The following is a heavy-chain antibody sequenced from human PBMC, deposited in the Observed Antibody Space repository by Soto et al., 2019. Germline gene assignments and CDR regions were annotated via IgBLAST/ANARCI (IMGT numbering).Heavy chain of an antibody. CDR1: SGSISNDSDY. D-gene: IGHD3-22*01. CDR2: FYYRGST. Sequence: PSETLSLTCTVSSGSISNDSDYLGWIRQPPGKGLEWIGSFYYRGSTYYNPSLTSRVTISVDTSKNQSSLALSSVTAADTAVYYCARLCYYECGGYLEFFYYCGQGTFVTGSS. V-gene: IGHV4-39*01. CDR3: ARLCYYECGGYLEFFYY. J-gene: IGHJ4*02.